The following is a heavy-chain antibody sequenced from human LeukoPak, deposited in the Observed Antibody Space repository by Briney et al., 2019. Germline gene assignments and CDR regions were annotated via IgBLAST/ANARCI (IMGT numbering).Heavy chain of an antibody. CDR1: GHTFTKYD. V-gene: IGHV1-8*01. CDR2: MNPNSGNT. J-gene: IGHJ4*02. CDR3: ASRLAVAGTLTDY. D-gene: IGHD6-19*01. Sequence: ASVKVSCKASGHTFTKYDINWVRLATGQGLEWMGWMNPNSGNTGYAQKFQGRVTMTRDTSISTAYMELSSLRSEDTAVYFCASRLAVAGTLTDYSGQGTPVTVSS.